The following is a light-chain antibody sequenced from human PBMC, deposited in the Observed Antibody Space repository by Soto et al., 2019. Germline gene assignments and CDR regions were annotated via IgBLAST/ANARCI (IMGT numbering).Light chain of an antibody. V-gene: IGLV2-14*01. J-gene: IGLJ1*01. Sequence: QSVLTQPASVSGSPGQSITSSCTGTSSDVGGYNYVSWYQQDPGKAPKLMIYEVSNRPSGVSNRFSGSKSGNTASLTISGLQAEDEADYYCSSYTSSNTRVLGTGTKVTVL. CDR3: SSYTSSNTRV. CDR1: SSDVGGYNY. CDR2: EVS.